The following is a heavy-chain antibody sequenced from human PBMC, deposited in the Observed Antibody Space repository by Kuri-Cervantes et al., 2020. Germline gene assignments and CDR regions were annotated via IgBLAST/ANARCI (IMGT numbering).Heavy chain of an antibody. CDR1: GFTFSSYW. J-gene: IGHJ4*02. D-gene: IGHD2-15*01. CDR2: IRSKAYGGTT. V-gene: IGHV3-49*03. Sequence: GESLKISCAASGFTFSSYWMSWFRQAPGKGLEWVGFIRSKAYGGTTEYAASVKGRFTISRDDSKSIAYLQMNSLKTEDTAVYYCTRTFVVVVAATPEWSDYWGQGTLVTVSS. CDR3: TRTFVVVVAATPEWSDY.